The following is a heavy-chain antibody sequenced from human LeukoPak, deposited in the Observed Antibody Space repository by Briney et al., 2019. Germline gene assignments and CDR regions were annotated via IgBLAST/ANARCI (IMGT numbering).Heavy chain of an antibody. J-gene: IGHJ4*02. CDR1: GGSFSGYY. Sequence: KASETLSLTCAVYGGSFSGYYWSWIRQPPGKGLEWIGEINHSGSTNYNPSLKSRVTISVDTSKNQFSLKLSSVTAADTAVYYCARHTTETGYYFDYWGQGALVTVSS. V-gene: IGHV4-34*01. CDR2: INHSGST. CDR3: ARHTTETGYYFDY. D-gene: IGHD1-1*01.